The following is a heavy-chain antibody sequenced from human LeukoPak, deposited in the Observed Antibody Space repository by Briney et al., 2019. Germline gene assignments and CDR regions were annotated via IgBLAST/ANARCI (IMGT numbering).Heavy chain of an antibody. CDR2: VSYRGHT. D-gene: IGHD3-22*01. J-gene: IGHJ4*02. V-gene: IGHV4-59*08. CDR3: ARHRRSIVVGGFDY. Sequence: PSETLSLTCTVSGGSISSYYWSWIRQPPGKGLEWIGYVSYRGHTNYNPSLESRVTISLDTSKNQFSVKLSSVTAADTAVYYCARHRRSIVVGGFDYWGQGTLVTVSS. CDR1: GGSISSYY.